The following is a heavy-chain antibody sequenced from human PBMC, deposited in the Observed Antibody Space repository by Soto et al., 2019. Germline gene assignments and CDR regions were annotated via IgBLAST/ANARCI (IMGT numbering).Heavy chain of an antibody. CDR2: IYYSGST. J-gene: IGHJ4*02. D-gene: IGHD4-17*01. CDR1: GGSISSYY. CDR3: ALRYGASFDS. Sequence: QVQLQESGPGLVKPSETLSLTCTVSGGSISSYYWSWIRQPPGKGLEWIGYIYYSGSTNYNPSLKSRVTITVDTTKNQFSLKLSSVTAADTAVYYCALRYGASFDSWGQGTLVTVSS. V-gene: IGHV4-59*01.